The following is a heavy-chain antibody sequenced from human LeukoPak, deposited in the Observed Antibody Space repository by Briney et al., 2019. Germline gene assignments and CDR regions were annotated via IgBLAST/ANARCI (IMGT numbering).Heavy chain of an antibody. CDR1: GFTFSSYA. Sequence: GGSLRLSCEAYGFTFSSYALGWARQAPGKGLEWVSAISGSGGSTYYADSVKGRFTISRDNSKNTLYLQMNSLRAEDTAVYYCAKDPPHWNSDYWGQGTLVTVSS. J-gene: IGHJ4*02. CDR2: ISGSGGST. V-gene: IGHV3-23*01. CDR3: AKDPPHWNSDY. D-gene: IGHD1-1*01.